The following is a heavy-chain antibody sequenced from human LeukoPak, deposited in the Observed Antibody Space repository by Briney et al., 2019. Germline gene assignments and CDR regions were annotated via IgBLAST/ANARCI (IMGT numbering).Heavy chain of an antibody. V-gene: IGHV4-4*07. CDR2: IYTSGTT. J-gene: IGHJ4*02. Sequence: SETLSLTCTVSGASISSYSWSWIRQPAGKGLEWIGRIYTSGTTNYNPSLKSRVTMSVDTPKNQFSLKLSSVTAADTAVYYCARGPYCGGDCYFGYWGQGTLVTVSS. D-gene: IGHD2-21*01. CDR3: ARGPYCGGDCYFGY. CDR1: GASISSYS.